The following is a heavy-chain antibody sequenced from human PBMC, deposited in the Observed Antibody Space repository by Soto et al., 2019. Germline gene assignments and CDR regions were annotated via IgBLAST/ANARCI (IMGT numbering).Heavy chain of an antibody. J-gene: IGHJ6*02. CDR3: ARVTSSGYYLYCMDV. Sequence: PGGSLRLSCAASGFTFSSYEMNWVRQAPGKGLEWVSYISSSGSTIYYADSVKGRFTISRDNAKNSLYLQMNSLRAEDTAVYYCARVTSSGYYLYCMDVWGQGTTVTVSS. CDR2: ISSSGSTI. CDR1: GFTFSSYE. V-gene: IGHV3-48*03. D-gene: IGHD3-22*01.